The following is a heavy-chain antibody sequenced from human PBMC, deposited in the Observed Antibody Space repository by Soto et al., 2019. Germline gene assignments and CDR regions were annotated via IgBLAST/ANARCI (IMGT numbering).Heavy chain of an antibody. CDR2: ISGSGGST. V-gene: IGHV3-23*01. J-gene: IGHJ4*02. Sequence: GGSLRLSCAASGFTFSSYAMSWVRQAPGKGLEWVSAISGSGGSTYYADSVKGRFTISRDNSKNTLYLKMNSLRAEDTAVYYCAKVGFLEIVVVPAAVYYFDYWGQGTLVTVSS. CDR3: AKVGFLEIVVVPAAVYYFDY. CDR1: GFTFSSYA. D-gene: IGHD2-2*03.